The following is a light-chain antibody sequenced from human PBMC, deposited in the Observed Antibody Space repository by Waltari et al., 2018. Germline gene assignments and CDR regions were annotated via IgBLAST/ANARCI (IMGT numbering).Light chain of an antibody. CDR2: GKN. V-gene: IGLV3-19*01. CDR3: NSRDSSGNHPS. J-gene: IGLJ3*02. CDR1: SLRSYY. Sequence: SSELTQDPAVSVALGQTVRITCQGDSLRSYYASWYQQKSGQAPVLVIYGKNNRPSGIPDRFSGSSSGNTASLTITGAQAEDEADYYCNSRDSSGNHPSFGGGTKLTVL.